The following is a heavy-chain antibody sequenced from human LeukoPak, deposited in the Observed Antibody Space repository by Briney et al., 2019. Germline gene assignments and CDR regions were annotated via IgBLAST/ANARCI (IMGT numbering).Heavy chain of an antibody. CDR1: GGSISRYY. CDR3: ARFGTTMVRGANDY. V-gene: IGHV4-59*08. J-gene: IGHJ4*02. Sequence: SETLSLTCTVSGGSISRYYWSWFRQPPGKGLDWIGYIYYSGSTNYNPSLKSRVTISVDTSKNQFSLKLSSVTAADTAVYYCARFGTTMVRGANDYWGQGTLVTVSS. D-gene: IGHD3-10*01. CDR2: IYYSGST.